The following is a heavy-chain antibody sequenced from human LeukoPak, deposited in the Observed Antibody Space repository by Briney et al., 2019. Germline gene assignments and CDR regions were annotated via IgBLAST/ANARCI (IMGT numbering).Heavy chain of an antibody. CDR2: ITSDGSGT. J-gene: IGHJ4*02. V-gene: IGHV3-74*01. CDR3: ARDGSLPDY. CDR1: GFTFSNYG. Sequence: TGGSLRLSCAASGFTFSNYGMHWVRQPPGRGLVWVSRITSDGSGTSYADSVKGRFTISRDNAKNTLYLQMNSLRADDTAVYFCARDGSLPDYWGQGTLVTVSS.